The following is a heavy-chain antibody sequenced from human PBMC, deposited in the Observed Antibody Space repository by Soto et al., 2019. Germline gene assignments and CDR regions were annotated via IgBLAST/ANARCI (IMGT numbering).Heavy chain of an antibody. Sequence: QVQLVQSGAEVKKPGASVKVSCKASGYTFTSYGISWVRQAPGQGLEWMGWISAYNGNTNYAQKLQGRVTMTTDTSSSSAHXELRSLRSDDTAVYYCATNRIIAAAGGYYYYGMDVWGQGTTVTVSS. V-gene: IGHV1-18*01. D-gene: IGHD6-13*01. CDR3: ATNRIIAAAGGYYYYGMDV. J-gene: IGHJ6*02. CDR2: ISAYNGNT. CDR1: GYTFTSYG.